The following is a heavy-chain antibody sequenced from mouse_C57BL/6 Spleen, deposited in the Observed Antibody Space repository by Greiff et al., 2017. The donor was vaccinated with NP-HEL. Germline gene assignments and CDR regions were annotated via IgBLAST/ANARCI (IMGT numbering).Heavy chain of an antibody. J-gene: IGHJ4*01. Sequence: VKQRPIQGLEWIGNIDPSDSETHYNQKFKDKATLTVDKSSSTAYMQLSSLTSEDSAVYYCARWGTTAYYYAMDYWGQGTSVTVSS. CDR3: ARWGTTAYYYAMDY. CDR2: IDPSDSET. V-gene: IGHV1-52*01. D-gene: IGHD1-2*01.